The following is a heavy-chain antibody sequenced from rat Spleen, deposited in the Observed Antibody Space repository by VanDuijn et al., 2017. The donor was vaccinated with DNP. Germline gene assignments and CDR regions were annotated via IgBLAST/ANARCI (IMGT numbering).Heavy chain of an antibody. D-gene: IGHD1-11*01. Sequence: QVQLKESGPGLVQPSQTLSLTCTVSGLSLTSYHVSWVRQPPGKSLVWMGTIWAGVVTNYNSTVQSRLSISRDTSKSQVFLKMNSLQSEDTGTYYCARHTYGHFFDYWGQGVMVTVSS. CDR3: ARHTYGHFFDY. CDR2: IWAGVVT. CDR1: GLSLTSYH. V-gene: IGHV2-72*01. J-gene: IGHJ2*01.